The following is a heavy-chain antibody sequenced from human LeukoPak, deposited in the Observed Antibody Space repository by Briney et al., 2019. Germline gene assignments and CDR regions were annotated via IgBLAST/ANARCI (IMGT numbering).Heavy chain of an antibody. Sequence: PSETLSLTCTVSGGSISSYHWSWIRQPPGKGLEWIGYIYYSGSTNYNPSLKSRVTISVDTSKNQFSLKLSSTTAADTAVYYCARGRNYYDSSGYYFDYWGQGTLVTVSS. V-gene: IGHV4-59*08. CDR3: ARGRNYYDSSGYYFDY. D-gene: IGHD3-22*01. CDR1: GGSISSYH. J-gene: IGHJ4*02. CDR2: IYYSGST.